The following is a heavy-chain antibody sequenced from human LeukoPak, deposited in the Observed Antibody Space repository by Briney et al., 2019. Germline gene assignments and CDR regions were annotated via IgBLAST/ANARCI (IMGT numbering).Heavy chain of an antibody. Sequence: GGSLRLSCAAYGFTVSSNYMSWVRQAPGKGLEWVSVIYSGGSTYYADSVKGRFTISRDNSKNTLYLQMNSLRAEDTAVYYCARAPVLRFLEWLHGGYFDYWGQGTLVTVSS. CDR1: GFTVSSNY. J-gene: IGHJ4*02. CDR3: ARAPVLRFLEWLHGGYFDY. V-gene: IGHV3-66*02. D-gene: IGHD3-3*01. CDR2: IYSGGST.